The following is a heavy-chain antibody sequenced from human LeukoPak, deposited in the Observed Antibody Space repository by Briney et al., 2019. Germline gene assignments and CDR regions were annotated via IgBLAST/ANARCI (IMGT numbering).Heavy chain of an antibody. CDR3: ARDPYYYDSSGYRSPL. CDR1: GGSISSGSYY. Sequence: SETLSLTCTVSGGSISSGSYYWSWIRQPAGKGLEWIGRIYTSGSTNYNPSLKSRVTISVDTSKNQFSLKLSSVTAADTAVYYCARDPYYYDSSGYRSPLWGQGTMVTVSS. D-gene: IGHD3-22*01. CDR2: IYTSGST. V-gene: IGHV4-61*02. J-gene: IGHJ3*01.